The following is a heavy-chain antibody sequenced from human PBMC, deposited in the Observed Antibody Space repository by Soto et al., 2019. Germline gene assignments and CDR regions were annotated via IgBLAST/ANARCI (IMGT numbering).Heavy chain of an antibody. CDR1: GFTFSSYG. D-gene: IGHD3-10*01. Sequence: QVQLVESGGGVVQPGRSLRLSCAASGFTFSSYGMHWVRQAPGKGLEWVAVIWYDGSNKYYADSVKGRFTISRDNSKNTLDLQMNSLRAEDTAVYYCARAVRRRGYYYYGMDVWGQGPTVPVSS. CDR3: ARAVRRRGYYYYGMDV. J-gene: IGHJ6*02. V-gene: IGHV3-33*01. CDR2: IWYDGSNK.